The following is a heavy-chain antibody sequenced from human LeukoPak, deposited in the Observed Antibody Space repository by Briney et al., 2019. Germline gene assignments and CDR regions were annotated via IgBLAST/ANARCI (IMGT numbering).Heavy chain of an antibody. CDR1: GFTFSSYE. D-gene: IGHD3-22*01. Sequence: PGGSLRLSCAASGFTFSSYEMNWVRQAPGKGLEWVSSISNSSSYIYYADSVKGRFTISRDNAKNSLYLPMNSLRAEDTAVYYCASPLSYYDSSGYYYGDYWGQGTLVTVSS. V-gene: IGHV3-21*01. CDR3: ASPLSYYDSSGYYYGDY. J-gene: IGHJ4*02. CDR2: ISNSSSYI.